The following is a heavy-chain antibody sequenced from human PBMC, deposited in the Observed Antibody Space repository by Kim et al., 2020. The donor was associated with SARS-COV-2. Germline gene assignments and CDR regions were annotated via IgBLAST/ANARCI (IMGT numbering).Heavy chain of an antibody. V-gene: IGHV4-39*01. Sequence: SETLSLTCTVSGGSISSSSYYWGWIRQPPGKGLVWIGCIYYSGSNYYNPSLKSRVTISVDTSKNQFSLKLSSVTAADTAVYYCARREVTAIQGLLRWGQGTLVTVSS. CDR2: IYYSGSN. CDR3: ARREVTAIQGLLR. J-gene: IGHJ4*02. CDR1: GGSISSSSYY. D-gene: IGHD2-21*02.